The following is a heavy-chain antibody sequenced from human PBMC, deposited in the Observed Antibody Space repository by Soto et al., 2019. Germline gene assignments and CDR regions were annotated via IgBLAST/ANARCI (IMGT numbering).Heavy chain of an antibody. CDR1: GFTFSSYG. D-gene: IGHD2-15*01. Sequence: QVQLVESGGGVVQPGRSLRLSCAASGFTFSSYGMHWVRQAPGKGLEWVAVIWYDGSNKYYADSVKGRFTISRDNSKNTLYLQMNRLRAEDTAVYYCARDNYCSGGSCYFFASNYYYGMDVWGQGTTVTVSS. V-gene: IGHV3-33*01. CDR2: IWYDGSNK. J-gene: IGHJ6*02. CDR3: ARDNYCSGGSCYFFASNYYYGMDV.